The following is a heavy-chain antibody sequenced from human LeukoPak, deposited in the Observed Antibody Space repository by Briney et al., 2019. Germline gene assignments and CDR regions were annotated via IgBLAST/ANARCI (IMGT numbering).Heavy chain of an antibody. V-gene: IGHV3-74*01. CDR3: VRDDIAATGSSFDY. CDR2: INTDGSST. D-gene: IGHD6-6*01. J-gene: IGHJ4*02. Sequence: TGGSLRLSCAASGFTFSSYWMHWVRQAPGKGLVWVSRINTDGSSTSYADSVKGRFTISRDNARNSLYLQVNSLRVEDTAVYYCVRDDIAATGSSFDYWGQGTLVTVSS. CDR1: GFTFSSYW.